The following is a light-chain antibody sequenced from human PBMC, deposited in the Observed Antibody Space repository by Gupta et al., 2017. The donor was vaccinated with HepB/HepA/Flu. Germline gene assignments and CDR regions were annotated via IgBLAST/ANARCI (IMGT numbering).Light chain of an antibody. V-gene: IGLV3-1*01. J-gene: IGLJ2*01. Sequence: SYALTQPPSVSVSPGQTASITCSGDKLGDKYASWYQQKPGQAPILCIYQDGERPSGIPERFSGSNSGNTATLTISGIQAVDEADYYCQAWDSSTDVVFGGGTRLTVL. CDR1: KLGDKY. CDR2: QDG. CDR3: QAWDSSTDVV.